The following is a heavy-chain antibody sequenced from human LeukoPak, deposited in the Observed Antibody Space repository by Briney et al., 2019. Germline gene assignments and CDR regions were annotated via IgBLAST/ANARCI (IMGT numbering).Heavy chain of an antibody. CDR2: INHSGST. D-gene: IGHD4-23*01. CDR3: ARYGGNPNPNLDY. CDR1: GGSISSDY. Sequence: EASETLSLTCTVSGGSISSDYWSWIRQPPGKGLEWIGEINHSGSTNYNPSLKSRVTISVDTSKNQFSLKLSSVTAADTAVYYCARYGGNPNPNLDYWGQGTLVTVSS. V-gene: IGHV4-34*01. J-gene: IGHJ4*02.